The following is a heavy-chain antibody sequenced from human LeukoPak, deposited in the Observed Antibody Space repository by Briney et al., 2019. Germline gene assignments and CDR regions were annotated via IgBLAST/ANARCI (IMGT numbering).Heavy chain of an antibody. V-gene: IGHV1-69*01. D-gene: IGHD2-15*01. CDR2: IIPIFGTA. J-gene: IGHJ5*02. Sequence: SVKVSCEASGGTFSSYAISWVRQAPGQGLEWMGGIIPIFGTANYAQKFQGRVTITADESTSTAYMELSSLRSEDTAVYYCARGLSDRYCSGGSCYWFDPWGQGTLVTVSS. CDR3: ARGLSDRYCSGGSCYWFDP. CDR1: GGTFSSYA.